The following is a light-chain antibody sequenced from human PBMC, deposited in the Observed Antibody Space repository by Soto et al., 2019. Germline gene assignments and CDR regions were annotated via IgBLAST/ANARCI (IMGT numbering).Light chain of an antibody. Sequence: EIVLTQSPATPSLSPGERATLSCRASQSVSSYLAWYQQKPGQAPRLLIYDASNRATGIPARFSGSGSGTEFPLTIRSLEPEEGAVYYCQQRSNWPPITFCQGTRLQIK. CDR2: DAS. J-gene: IGKJ5*01. V-gene: IGKV3-11*01. CDR3: QQRSNWPPIT. CDR1: QSVSSY.